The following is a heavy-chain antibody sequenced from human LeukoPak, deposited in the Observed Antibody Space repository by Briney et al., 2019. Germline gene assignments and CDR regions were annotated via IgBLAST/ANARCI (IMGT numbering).Heavy chain of an antibody. Sequence: PSETLSLTCNVSGGSFTNYYWSWIRQTPEKGREWLGQINHSGDTSYNPSLRSRMTLSVDRSNNQFSLKVTSVTAADTGVYYCARGPGTLGLSPWGQGTLVTVSS. CDR3: ARGPGTLGLSP. V-gene: IGHV4-34*01. D-gene: IGHD1-7*01. CDR2: INHSGDT. J-gene: IGHJ5*02. CDR1: GGSFTNYY.